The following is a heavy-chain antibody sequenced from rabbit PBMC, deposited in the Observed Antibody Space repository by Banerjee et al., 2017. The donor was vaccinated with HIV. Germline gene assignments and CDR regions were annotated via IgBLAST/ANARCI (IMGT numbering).Heavy chain of an antibody. CDR2: IDTGKGST. V-gene: IGHV1S43*01. CDR3: ARAAVYAGYGYATGFDL. CDR1: GFDFSGYW. J-gene: IGHJ4*01. D-gene: IGHD6-1*01. Sequence: QSLEESGGGLVQPGGSLTLSCKASGFDFSGYWMSWVRQAPGKGLEWIGIIDTGKGSTDYARWVKGRFTIPNDNAQNRVDLKMPSLPAGDTATYFCARAAVYAGYGYATGFDLWGQGPLVTVS.